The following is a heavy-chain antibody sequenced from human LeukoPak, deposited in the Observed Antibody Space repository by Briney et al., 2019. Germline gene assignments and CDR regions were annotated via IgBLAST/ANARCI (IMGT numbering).Heavy chain of an antibody. D-gene: IGHD2-2*01. Sequence: QSGGSLRLSCAASGFTFSSYAMSWVRQAPGKGLEWVSVIYSGGSTYYADSVKGRFTISRDNSKNTLYLQMNSLRAEDTAVYYCASAYCSSTSCRDYWGQGTLVTVSS. CDR2: IYSGGST. V-gene: IGHV3-66*01. J-gene: IGHJ4*02. CDR3: ASAYCSSTSCRDY. CDR1: GFTFSSYA.